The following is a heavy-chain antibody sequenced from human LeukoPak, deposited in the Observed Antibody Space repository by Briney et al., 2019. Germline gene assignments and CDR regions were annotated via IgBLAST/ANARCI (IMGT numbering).Heavy chain of an antibody. CDR1: GFTFSSYG. J-gene: IGHJ4*02. CDR3: AKGSDYPDN. CDR2: ISYDGSNK. V-gene: IGHV3-30*18. Sequence: PGRSLRLSCAASGFTFSSYGMHWVRQAPGKGLEWVAVISYDGSNKYYADSVKGRFTISRDNSKNTLYLQMNSLRAEDTCVYYCAKGSDYPDNWGQGTLVTVSP.